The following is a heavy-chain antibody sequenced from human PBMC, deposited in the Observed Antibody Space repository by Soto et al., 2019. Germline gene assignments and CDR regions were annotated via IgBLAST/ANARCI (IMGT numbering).Heavy chain of an antibody. CDR1: GGTFSSYA. CDR3: ARDHEPCVEMATTAAGLHSSGMDV. V-gene: IGHV1-69*10. Sequence: ASEKVSCKASGGTFSSYAISWVRQAPGQGLEWMGGIIAILGIANYAQKFQGRVTTTADKSTSTAYMELRSLRSEDTAGYYCARDHEPCVEMATTAAGLHSSGMDVWGQGTTVTVSS. D-gene: IGHD5-12*01. CDR2: IIAILGIA. J-gene: IGHJ6*02.